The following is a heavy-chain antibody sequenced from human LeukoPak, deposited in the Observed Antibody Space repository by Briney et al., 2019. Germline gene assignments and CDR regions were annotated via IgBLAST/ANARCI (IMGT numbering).Heavy chain of an antibody. V-gene: IGHV1-24*01. Sequence: ASVKVSCKVSGYTLTELSMHWVRQAPGKGLEWMGGFDPEGGETIYAQKFQGRVTMTEDTSTDTAYMELSSLRSEDTAVYCCATGGIAAAGTSWYYGMDVWGQGTTVTVSS. CDR1: GYTLTELS. CDR3: ATGGIAAAGTSWYYGMDV. CDR2: FDPEGGET. D-gene: IGHD6-13*01. J-gene: IGHJ6*02.